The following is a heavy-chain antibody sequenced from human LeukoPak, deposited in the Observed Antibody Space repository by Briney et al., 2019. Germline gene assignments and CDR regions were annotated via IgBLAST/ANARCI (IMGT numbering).Heavy chain of an antibody. J-gene: IGHJ5*02. V-gene: IGHV1-2*02. CDR3: ARGKLAAPGRTGFNWFDP. CDR2: INPNSGGT. CDR1: VYTFTGYY. D-gene: IGHD6-13*01. Sequence: APVKVSCKASVYTFTGYYIHWVRQAPGQGLEWMGWINPNSGGTNYAQKFQGRVTMPRDTSVTTAYMELSGLRSDDTAIYYCARGKLAAPGRTGFNWFDPWGQGTLVTVSS.